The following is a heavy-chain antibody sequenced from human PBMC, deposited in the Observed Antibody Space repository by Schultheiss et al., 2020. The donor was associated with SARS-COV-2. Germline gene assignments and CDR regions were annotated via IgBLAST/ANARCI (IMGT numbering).Heavy chain of an antibody. Sequence: GESLKISCAASGFTFSDYYMSWIRQAPGKGLEWVSYISSSSSYTNYADSVKGRFTISRDNAKNSLYLQMNSLRAEDTAVYYCARDYCSGGSCYGRDYYGMDVWGQGTTVTVSS. CDR2: ISSSSSYT. V-gene: IGHV3-11*06. D-gene: IGHD2-15*01. J-gene: IGHJ6*02. CDR3: ARDYCSGGSCYGRDYYGMDV. CDR1: GFTFSDYY.